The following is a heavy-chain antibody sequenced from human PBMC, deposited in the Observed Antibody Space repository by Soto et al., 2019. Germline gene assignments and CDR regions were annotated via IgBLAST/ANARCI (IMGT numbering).Heavy chain of an antibody. V-gene: IGHV1-69*13. J-gene: IGHJ6*02. CDR1: GGSFSSYA. CDR2: IIPIFGTA. D-gene: IGHD4-17*01. Sequence: SVKVSCKASGGSFSSYAISCVRQAPGQGLEWMGGIIPIFGTANYAQKFQGRVTITADESTSTAYMELSSLRSEDTAVYYCARDLGYYGGNYYYYGMDVWGQGPTVTVS. CDR3: ARDLGYYGGNYYYYGMDV.